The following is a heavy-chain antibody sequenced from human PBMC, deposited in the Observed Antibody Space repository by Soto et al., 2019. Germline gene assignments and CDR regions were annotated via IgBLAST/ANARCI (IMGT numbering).Heavy chain of an antibody. D-gene: IGHD5-18*01. J-gene: IGHJ4*02. Sequence: EVQLLESGGGLVQPGGSLRLSCAASGFTFSSYAMSWVRQAPGKGLEWVSAISGSGGSTYYADSVKGRFTISRDNSKNTLYLQMNRLRAEDTAVYYCAKSGGYNYGYQETDYWGQGTLVTVSS. V-gene: IGHV3-23*01. CDR1: GFTFSSYA. CDR2: ISGSGGST. CDR3: AKSGGYNYGYQETDY.